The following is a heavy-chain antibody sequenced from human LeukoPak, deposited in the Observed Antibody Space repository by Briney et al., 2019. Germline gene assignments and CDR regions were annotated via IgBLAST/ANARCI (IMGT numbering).Heavy chain of an antibody. D-gene: IGHD2-2*01. V-gene: IGHV3-48*03. CDR2: ISGSGRTI. J-gene: IGHJ4*02. Sequence: PGGSLRLSCAASGFTFSSYEMNWVRQAPGKGLEWVSYISGSGRTIYYADSVKGRFTVSRDNAKNPLYLQMNSLRAEDTAVYYCARDGGDCSSTSCYRVPFDYWGQGTLVTVSS. CDR1: GFTFSSYE. CDR3: ARDGGDCSSTSCYRVPFDY.